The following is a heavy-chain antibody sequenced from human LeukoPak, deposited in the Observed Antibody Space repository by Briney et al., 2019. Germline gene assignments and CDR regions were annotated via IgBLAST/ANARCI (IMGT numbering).Heavy chain of an antibody. J-gene: IGHJ4*02. D-gene: IGHD6-19*01. Sequence: HPGGSLRLSCAASGFTFNDYHMSWIRQAPGKGLEWVAVISYDGSNKYYADSVKGRFTISRDNSKNTLYLQMNSLRAEDTAVYYCAKGSGWYYFDYWGQGTLVTVSS. V-gene: IGHV3-30*18. CDR2: ISYDGSNK. CDR3: AKGSGWYYFDY. CDR1: GFTFNDYH.